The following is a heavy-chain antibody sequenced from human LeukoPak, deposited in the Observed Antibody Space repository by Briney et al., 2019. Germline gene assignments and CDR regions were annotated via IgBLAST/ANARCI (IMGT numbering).Heavy chain of an antibody. D-gene: IGHD3-3*01. CDR1: GFTFSSYA. CDR2: ISGSGGST. J-gene: IGHJ4*02. Sequence: GGSLRLSCAASGFTFSSYAMSWVRQAPGKGLEWVSAISGSGGSTYYADFVKGRFTISRDNSKNTLYLQMNSLRAEDTAVYYCANYPLRFLEWLLYPPDYWGQGTLVTVSS. V-gene: IGHV3-23*01. CDR3: ANYPLRFLEWLLYPPDY.